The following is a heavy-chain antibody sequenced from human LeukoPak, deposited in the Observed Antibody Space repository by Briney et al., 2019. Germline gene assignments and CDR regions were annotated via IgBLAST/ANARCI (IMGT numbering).Heavy chain of an antibody. CDR2: ISHGGTT. CDR1: GGSINSGSYS. V-gene: IGHV4-30-2*01. Sequence: SETLSLTCAVSGGSINSGSYSWNWIRQPPGKGLEWIGYISHGGTTYYNPSLRSRVTISLDTSKNHFSLKLSSVTAADTAVYYCARRKGLRPIAIDYWGQGTLVTVSS. J-gene: IGHJ4*02. D-gene: IGHD5-12*01. CDR3: ARRKGLRPIAIDY.